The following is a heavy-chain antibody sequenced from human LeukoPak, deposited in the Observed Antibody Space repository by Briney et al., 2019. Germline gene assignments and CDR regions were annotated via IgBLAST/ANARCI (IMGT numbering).Heavy chain of an antibody. CDR3: ARVAGYGDYDGYYGMDV. J-gene: IGHJ6*02. CDR1: GFTFSDYY. D-gene: IGHD4-17*01. Sequence: GGPLRLSLAPPGFTFSDYYMSWIAQAPGKGLGGVSYIISSGSTIYYADSVKGRFTISRDNAKNSLYLQMNSLRAEDTAVYYCARVAGYGDYDGYYGMDVWGQGTTVTVSS. V-gene: IGHV3-11*01. CDR2: IISSGSTI.